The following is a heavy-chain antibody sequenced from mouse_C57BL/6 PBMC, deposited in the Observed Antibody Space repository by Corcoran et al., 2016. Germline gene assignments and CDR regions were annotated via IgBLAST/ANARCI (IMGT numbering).Heavy chain of an antibody. J-gene: IGHJ4*01. Sequence: EVQLQQSGPELVKPGASVQISCKASGYTFTDYYMNWVKQSHGKSLEWIGDINPNNGGTSYNQKFKGKATLTVAKSSSTAYMELRSLTSEDSAVYYCAVYYTMDYWGQGTSVTVSS. CDR1: GYTFTDYY. CDR3: AVYYTMDY. CDR2: INPNNGGT. V-gene: IGHV1-26*01.